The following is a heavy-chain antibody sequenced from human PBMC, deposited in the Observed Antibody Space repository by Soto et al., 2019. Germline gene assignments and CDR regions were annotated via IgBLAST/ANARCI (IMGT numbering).Heavy chain of an antibody. D-gene: IGHD2-8*02. V-gene: IGHV3-48*02. Sequence: GGSLRLSCAASGLSFSVYSMNWVRQAPGRGLEWISYISYHSTTIYYADSVEGRFTISRDDAKNSLYLQMNSLRDEDTALYYCVRDYWRYLDLWGQGTLVTVSS. CDR2: ISYHSTTI. CDR3: VRDYWRYLDL. J-gene: IGHJ4*02. CDR1: GLSFSVYS.